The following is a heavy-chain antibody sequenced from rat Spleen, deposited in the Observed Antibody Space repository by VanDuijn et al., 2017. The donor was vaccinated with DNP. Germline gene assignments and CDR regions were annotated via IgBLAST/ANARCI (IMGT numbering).Heavy chain of an antibody. V-gene: IGHV5-22*01. Sequence: EVQLVESGGGLVQPGRSMKLSCAASGFTFSNYYMAWVRQAPNKGLEWVASISHDGGGTFYGDSVKGRFTISRDNAESTLYLQMNSLRSEDMATYFCARHGRRVFDYWGQGTLVTVSS. CDR2: ISHDGGGT. J-gene: IGHJ3*01. CDR1: GFTFSNYY. D-gene: IGHD1-11*01. CDR3: ARHGRRVFDY.